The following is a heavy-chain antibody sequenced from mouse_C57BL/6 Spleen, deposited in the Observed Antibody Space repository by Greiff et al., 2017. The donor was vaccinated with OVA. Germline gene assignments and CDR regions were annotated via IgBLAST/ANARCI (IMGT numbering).Heavy chain of an antibody. CDR3: ERRETTVVGDWYFDV. CDR1: GYTFTSYW. CDR2: IDPSDSYT. D-gene: IGHD1-1*01. V-gene: IGHV1-59*01. J-gene: IGHJ1*03. Sequence: QVQLQQPGAELVRPGTSVKLSCKASGYTFTSYWMHWVKQRPGQGLEWIGVIDPSDSYTNYNQKFKGKATLTVDTSSSTAYMQLSSLTSEDSAVYYCERRETTVVGDWYFDVWGTGTTVTVSS.